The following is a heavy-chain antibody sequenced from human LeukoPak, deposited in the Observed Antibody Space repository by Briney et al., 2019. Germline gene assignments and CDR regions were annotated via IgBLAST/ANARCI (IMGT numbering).Heavy chain of an antibody. V-gene: IGHV4-61*02. Sequence: SETLSLTCTVSGGSISSGSYYWSWIRQPAGKGLEWIGRIYTSGSTNYNPSLKSRVTISVDTSKDQFSLKLSSVTAADTAVYYCARGSHSSSSDYYYYGMDVWGQGTTVTVSS. CDR1: GGSISSGSYY. D-gene: IGHD6-6*01. CDR2: IYTSGST. J-gene: IGHJ6*02. CDR3: ARGSHSSSSDYYYYGMDV.